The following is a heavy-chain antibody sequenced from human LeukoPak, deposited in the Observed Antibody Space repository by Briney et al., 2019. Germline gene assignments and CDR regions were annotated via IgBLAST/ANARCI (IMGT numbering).Heavy chain of an antibody. CDR1: GFTFSSYA. CDR3: AREFDAFDI. Sequence: GGSLRLSCAASGFTFSSYAMRWVRQAPGKGLEWVAVISYDGSNKYYADSVKGRFTISRDNSKNTLYLQMNGLRAEDTAVYYCAREFDAFDIWGQGTMVTVSS. V-gene: IGHV3-30-3*01. CDR2: ISYDGSNK. J-gene: IGHJ3*02.